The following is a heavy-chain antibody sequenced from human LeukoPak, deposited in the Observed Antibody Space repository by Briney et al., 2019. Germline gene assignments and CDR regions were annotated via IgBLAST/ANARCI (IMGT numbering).Heavy chain of an antibody. CDR2: INHSGST. D-gene: IGHD2-2*01. V-gene: IGHV4-34*01. Sequence: PSETLSLTCAVYGGSFSGYYWSWIRQPPGKGLEWIGEINHSGSTNYNPSLKSRVTISVDTSKNQFSLKLSSVTAADTAVYYCARGVVPAKTSSYNWFDPWGQGTLVTVSS. CDR1: GGSFSGYY. J-gene: IGHJ5*02. CDR3: ARGVVPAKTSSYNWFDP.